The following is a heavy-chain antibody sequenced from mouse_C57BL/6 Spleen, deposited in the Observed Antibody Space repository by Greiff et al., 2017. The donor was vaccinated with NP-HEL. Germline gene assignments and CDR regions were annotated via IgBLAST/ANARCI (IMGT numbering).Heavy chain of an antibody. V-gene: IGHV5-17*01. J-gene: IGHJ2*01. D-gene: IGHD1-1*01. CDR1: GFTFSDYG. CDR2: ISSGSSTI. CDR3: ARDTTDYFTT. Sequence: EVKLVESGGGLVKPGGSLKLSCAASGFTFSDYGMHWVRQAPEKGLEWVAYISSGSSTIYYADTVKGRFTISRDNAKNTLFLQMTSLRSEDTAMYYCARDTTDYFTTGATAPLSQSPQ.